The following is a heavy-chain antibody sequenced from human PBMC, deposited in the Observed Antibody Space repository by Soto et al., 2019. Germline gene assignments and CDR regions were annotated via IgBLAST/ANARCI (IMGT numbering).Heavy chain of an antibody. CDR3: ARQSTVTGNYYFDS. V-gene: IGHV4-31*02. CDR2: ISYSGST. J-gene: IGHJ4*02. D-gene: IGHD4-17*01. Sequence: WTWIRQLPGKGLEWIWYISYSGSTNYSPSLKSRLNISIDTSDNHFSLKLTSVTAADTAVYYCARQSTVTGNYYFDSWGQGTLVTVAT.